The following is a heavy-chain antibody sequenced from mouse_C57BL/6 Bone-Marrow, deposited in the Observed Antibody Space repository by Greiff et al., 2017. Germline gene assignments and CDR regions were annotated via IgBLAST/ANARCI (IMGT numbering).Heavy chain of an antibody. J-gene: IGHJ2*01. Sequence: QVQLKESGAELARPGASVKLSCKASGYTFTSYGISWVKQRTGQGLEWIGEIYPRSGNTYYNEKFKGKATLTADKSSSTAYMELRSLTSEDSAVYFCARGTTVVSLDYWGQGTTLTVSS. CDR3: ARGTTVVSLDY. CDR1: GYTFTSYG. V-gene: IGHV1-81*01. D-gene: IGHD1-1*01. CDR2: IYPRSGNT.